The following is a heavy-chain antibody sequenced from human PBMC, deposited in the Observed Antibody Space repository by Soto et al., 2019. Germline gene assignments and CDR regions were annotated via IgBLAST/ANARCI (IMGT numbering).Heavy chain of an antibody. CDR3: ARDATFGTKGGSFDI. CDR2: MCDAGTNK. J-gene: IGHJ3*02. Sequence: GGSLRLSCGASGFTFRIYSMHWVSQSPGKGLEWVAVMCDAGTNKYYGESVNGRFTISRDNSENTLYLQMNSLRVEDTAVYYCARDATFGTKGGSFDILGHGTLVTVSS. D-gene: IGHD3-16*01. CDR1: GFTFRIYS. V-gene: IGHV3-33*01.